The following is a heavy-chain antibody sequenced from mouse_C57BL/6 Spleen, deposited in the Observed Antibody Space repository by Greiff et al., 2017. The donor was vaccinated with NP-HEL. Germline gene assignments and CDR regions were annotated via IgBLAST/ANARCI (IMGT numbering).Heavy chain of an antibody. J-gene: IGHJ2*01. CDR1: GYTFTSYW. D-gene: IGHD1-1*01. V-gene: IGHV1-55*01. CDR2: IYPGSGST. CDR3: ARLLRVVRGGYFDY. Sequence: QVQLQQPGAELVKPGASVKMSCKASGYTFTSYWITWVKQRPGQGLEWIGDIYPGSGSTNYNEKFKSKATLTVDTSSSTAYMQLSSLTSEDSAVYYCARLLRVVRGGYFDYWGQGTTLTVSS.